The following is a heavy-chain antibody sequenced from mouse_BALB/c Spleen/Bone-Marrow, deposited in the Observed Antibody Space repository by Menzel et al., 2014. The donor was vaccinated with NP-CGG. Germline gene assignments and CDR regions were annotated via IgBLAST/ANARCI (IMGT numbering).Heavy chain of an antibody. CDR2: IRNNANGYTT. V-gene: IGHV7-3*02. CDR1: GFTFTDYY. Sequence: EVNLVESGGGLVQPGGSLRLSCAPSGFTFTDYYMNWVRQPPGKALEWLGFIRNNANGYTTEYSASVKGRFTISRDNSQSILYLQMNTLRAEDSATYYGVKEKGEILFYYWGQGATLTVSS. CDR3: VKEKGEILFYY. J-gene: IGHJ2*01.